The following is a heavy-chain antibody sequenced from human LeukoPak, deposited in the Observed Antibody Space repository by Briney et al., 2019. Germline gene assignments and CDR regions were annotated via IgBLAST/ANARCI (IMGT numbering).Heavy chain of an antibody. CDR3: ASSLTDKQQLANGNFDY. V-gene: IGHV1-69*13. CDR2: IIPIVGTA. Sequence: VASLKGSCKASGGTFSSYAISWVRQAPGQGLEWMGGIIPIVGTANYGQEIQGKVTISADESTGTAYIELSSLRSEDTGVYYWASSLTDKQQLANGNFDYWGQGTLVTVSS. J-gene: IGHJ4*02. D-gene: IGHD6-13*01. CDR1: GGTFSSYA.